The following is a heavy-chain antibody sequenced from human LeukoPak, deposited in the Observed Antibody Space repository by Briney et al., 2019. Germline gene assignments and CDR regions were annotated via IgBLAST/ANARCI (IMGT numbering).Heavy chain of an antibody. V-gene: IGHV3-66*01. J-gene: IGHJ5*02. CDR2: IYSGGST. D-gene: IGHD6-13*01. Sequence: GGSLRLSCAASGFTVSSNYMSWVRQAPGKGLEWVSVIYSGGSTYYADSVKGRFTISRDNSKNSLYLQMNSLRAEDTAVYYCARRGYSSSWFRSWGQGTLVTVSS. CDR3: ARRGYSSSWFRS. CDR1: GFTVSSNY.